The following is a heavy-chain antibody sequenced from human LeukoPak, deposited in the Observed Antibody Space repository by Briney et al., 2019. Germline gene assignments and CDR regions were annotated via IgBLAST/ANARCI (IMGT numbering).Heavy chain of an antibody. CDR1: GXTFSSNV. D-gene: IGHD5-24*01. CDR3: ARGMDGYGPDAFDI. Sequence: PGGSLRLSCVASGXTFSSNVLNWARQAPGKGLEWVSVSGTYGRTQYADSVKGRFTISRDSSKNTLYLQINSLRVEDTAVYYCARGMDGYGPDAFDIWGQGTMVTVSS. CDR2: SGTYGRT. V-gene: IGHV3-23*01. J-gene: IGHJ3*02.